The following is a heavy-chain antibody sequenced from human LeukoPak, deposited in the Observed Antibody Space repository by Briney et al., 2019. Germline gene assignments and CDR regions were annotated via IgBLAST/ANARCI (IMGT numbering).Heavy chain of an antibody. D-gene: IGHD3-22*01. J-gene: IGHJ4*02. CDR1: GYTFTSYA. V-gene: IGHV7-4-1*02. CDR2: INTNTGNP. CDR3: AREGRGMIVEGPIPCFDY. Sequence: ASVKVSCKASGYTFTSYAMNWVRQAPGQGLEWMGWINTNTGNPTYAQGFTGRFVFSLDTSVSTAYLQISSLKAEDTAVYYCAREGRGMIVEGPIPCFDYWGQGTLVTVSS.